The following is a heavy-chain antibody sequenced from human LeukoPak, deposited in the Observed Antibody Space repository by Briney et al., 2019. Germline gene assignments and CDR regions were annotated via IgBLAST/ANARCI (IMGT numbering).Heavy chain of an antibody. Sequence: GGSLRLSCAASGFTFDDYTMHWVRQAPGKGLEWVSLISWDGGSTYYADSVKGRFTISRDNAQNSLYLQMSSLRAEDTAVYYCARGRFHLDSSGYSSFYYWGQGTLVTVSS. CDR3: ARGRFHLDSSGYSSFYY. D-gene: IGHD3-22*01. V-gene: IGHV3-43*01. CDR1: GFTFDDYT. CDR2: ISWDGGST. J-gene: IGHJ4*02.